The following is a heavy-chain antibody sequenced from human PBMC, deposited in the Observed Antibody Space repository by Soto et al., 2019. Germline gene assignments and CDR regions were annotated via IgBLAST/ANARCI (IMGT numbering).Heavy chain of an antibody. CDR1: GFTVSSNY. CDR2: IYSGGST. Sequence: EVQLVESGGGLVQPGGSLRLSCAASGFTVSSNYMSWVRQAPGKGLEWVSVIYSGGSTYYADSVKGRFTISRDNSKNTLYLQMNSLRAEDTAVYYCARGRGDYVDYYYGMDVWGQGTTVTVSS. J-gene: IGHJ6*02. D-gene: IGHD4-17*01. V-gene: IGHV3-66*01. CDR3: ARGRGDYVDYYYGMDV.